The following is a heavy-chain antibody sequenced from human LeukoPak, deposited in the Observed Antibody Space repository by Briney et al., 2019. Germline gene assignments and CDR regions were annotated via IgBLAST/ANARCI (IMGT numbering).Heavy chain of an antibody. CDR3: ARHQQEATDGKYYFDY. Sequence: GGSLRLSCAASGFIFSSYGMHRVRQAPGKGLEWVALIWYDGSKTNHADSVKGRFTISSDDSKNTLYLEMVSLRGEDTAVYYCARHQQEATDGKYYFDYWGQGALVTVSS. CDR2: IWYDGSKT. D-gene: IGHD5-24*01. CDR1: GFIFSSYG. J-gene: IGHJ4*02. V-gene: IGHV3-33*01.